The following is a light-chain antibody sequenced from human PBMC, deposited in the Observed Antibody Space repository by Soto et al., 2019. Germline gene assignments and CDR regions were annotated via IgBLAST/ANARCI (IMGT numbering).Light chain of an antibody. CDR3: QVWDSSSDHVV. CDR1: NIGSKN. Sequence: SYELTQPPSVSVAPGQTARITCGGTNIGSKNVHWYQQKPGQAPVLVVYDDSDRPSGIPERFSGSNSGNTATLTISRVEAGDEVDYYCQVWDSSSDHVVFGGGTQLTVL. J-gene: IGLJ2*01. CDR2: DDS. V-gene: IGLV3-21*02.